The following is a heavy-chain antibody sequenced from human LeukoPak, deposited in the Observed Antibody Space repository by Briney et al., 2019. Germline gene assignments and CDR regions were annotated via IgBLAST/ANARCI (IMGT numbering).Heavy chain of an antibody. D-gene: IGHD2-15*01. CDR1: GFTFSSCA. V-gene: IGHV3-30*04. CDR3: ARGTVYCSGGSCYRKDWFDP. J-gene: IGHJ5*02. CDR2: ISYDGSNK. Sequence: GGSLRLSCAASGFTFSSCAMHWVRQAPGKGLEWVAVISYDGSNKYYADSVKGRFTISRDNSKNTLYLQMNSLRAEDTAVYYCARGTVYCSGGSCYRKDWFDPWGQGTLVTVSS.